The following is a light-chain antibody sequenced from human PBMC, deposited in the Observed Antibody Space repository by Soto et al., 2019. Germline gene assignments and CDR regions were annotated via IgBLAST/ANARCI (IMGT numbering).Light chain of an antibody. J-gene: IGLJ3*02. Sequence: QSALTQPPSASGSPGQSVAISCSGTSSDVGGYNYVSWYQQHPGKAPKLMLYEVTKRPSGVPDRFSGSKSGNTASLTVSGLQAEDEADYYCSSYAGSYTWVFGGGTKVTVL. CDR3: SSYAGSYTWV. CDR2: EVT. V-gene: IGLV2-8*01. CDR1: SSDVGGYNY.